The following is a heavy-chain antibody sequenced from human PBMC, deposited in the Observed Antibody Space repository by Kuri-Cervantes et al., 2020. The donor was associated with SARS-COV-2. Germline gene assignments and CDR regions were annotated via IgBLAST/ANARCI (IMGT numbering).Heavy chain of an antibody. CDR2: IYYSGST. Sequence: SETLSLTCTVSGGSISSYYWSWIRQPPGKGLEWIGYIYYSGSTYYNPSLKSRVTMSVDTSKNQFSLKLSSVTAVDTAVYYCARTGYYDSSGPVGWFDPWGQGTLVTDSS. CDR3: ARTGYYDSSGPVGWFDP. V-gene: IGHV4-59*04. CDR1: GGSISSYY. J-gene: IGHJ5*02. D-gene: IGHD3-22*01.